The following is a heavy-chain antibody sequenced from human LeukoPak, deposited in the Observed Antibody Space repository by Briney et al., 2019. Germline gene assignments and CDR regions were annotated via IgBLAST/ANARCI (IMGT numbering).Heavy chain of an antibody. CDR1: GYTFTSYY. J-gene: IGHJ2*01. D-gene: IGHD3-22*01. CDR3: ARVGSGYYSYWYFDL. V-gene: IGHV1-46*01. CDR2: INPSGGST. Sequence: ASVKVSCKASGYTFTSYYMHWVRQAPGQGLEWMGIINPSGGSTSYAQKFQGRVTMTRDTSTSTVYMELSSLRSEDTAVYYCARVGSGYYSYWYFDLWGRGTLVTVSS.